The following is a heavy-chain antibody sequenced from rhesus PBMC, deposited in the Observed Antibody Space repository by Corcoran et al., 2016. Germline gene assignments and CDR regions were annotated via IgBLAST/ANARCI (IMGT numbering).Heavy chain of an antibody. V-gene: IGHV4S9*01. J-gene: IGHJ6*01. CDR2: SYGNTANT. D-gene: IGHD6-43*01. Sequence: VQLQASGPGLVKPSDTLSPTCAASGGSLTDCYARYWLPPPLGLVLEWIGNSYGNTANTYYNPSLKRRVSISKDTSKKQFFLKLTSVTAADTAVYYCGRGGPYSNSGNGLDSWGQGVVVTVSS. CDR3: GRGGPYSNSGNGLDS. CDR1: GGSLTDCYA.